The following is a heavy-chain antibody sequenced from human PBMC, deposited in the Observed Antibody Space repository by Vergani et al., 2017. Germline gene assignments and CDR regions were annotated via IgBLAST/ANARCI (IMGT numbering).Heavy chain of an antibody. Sequence: QVQLVQSGAEVKKPGSSVKVSCKASGGTFSSYAISWVRQAPGQGLEWMGRIIPIFGTANYAQKFQGRVTITADESTSTAYMELSSLRSEDTAVYYCASGDAPADXGDYQYYYYGMDVWGQGTLVSVSS. CDR1: GGTFSSYA. CDR3: ASGDAPADXGDYQYYYYGMDV. D-gene: IGHD4-17*01. J-gene: IGHJ6*02. V-gene: IGHV1-69*13. CDR2: IIPIFGTA.